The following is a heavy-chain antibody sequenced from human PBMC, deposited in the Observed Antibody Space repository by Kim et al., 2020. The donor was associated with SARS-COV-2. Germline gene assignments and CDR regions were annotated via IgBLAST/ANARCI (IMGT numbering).Heavy chain of an antibody. CDR1: GGTFSSYA. V-gene: IGHV1-69*13. D-gene: IGHD3-10*01. J-gene: IGHJ5*02. CDR2: IIPIFGTA. CDR3: ARAHGSGSYYNEWWFDP. Sequence: SVKVSCKASGGTFSSYAISWVRQAPGQGLEWMGGIIPIFGTANYAQKFQGRVTITADESTSTAYMELSSLRSEDTAVYYCARAHGSGSYYNEWWFDPWGQGTLVTVSS.